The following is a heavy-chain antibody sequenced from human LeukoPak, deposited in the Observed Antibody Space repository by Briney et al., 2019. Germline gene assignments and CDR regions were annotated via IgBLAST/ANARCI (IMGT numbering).Heavy chain of an antibody. V-gene: IGHV4-30-4*01. CDR3: ASLAYCGGDCYPSSGEYFQH. CDR2: IYYSGST. CDR1: GGSISSGDYY. D-gene: IGHD2-21*02. J-gene: IGHJ1*01. Sequence: SETLSLTCTVSGGSISSGDYYWSWIRQPPGKGLEWIGYIYYSGSTYYNPSLKSRVTISVDTSKNQFSLKLSSVTAADTAVYYCASLAYCGGDCYPSSGEYFQHWGQGTLVTVSS.